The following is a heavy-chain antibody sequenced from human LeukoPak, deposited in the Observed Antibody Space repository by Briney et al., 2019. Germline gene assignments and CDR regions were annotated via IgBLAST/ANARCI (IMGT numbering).Heavy chain of an antibody. J-gene: IGHJ6*02. Sequence: SQTLSLTCAVSGGSISSDGYSWSWIRQSPGKGLDWIGHIFYSGAIDYNPSLKSRLSISVDTSKNQFSLTLTSVTPADTAVYYCVRHRRGPGPLPPHYYYGMDVWGPGTTVTVS. V-gene: IGHV4-30-4*07. CDR1: GGSISSDGYS. D-gene: IGHD3-10*01. CDR2: IFYSGAI. CDR3: VRHRRGPGPLPPHYYYGMDV.